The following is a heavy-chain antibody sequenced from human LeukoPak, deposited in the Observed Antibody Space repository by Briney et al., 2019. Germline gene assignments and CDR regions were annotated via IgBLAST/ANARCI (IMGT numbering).Heavy chain of an antibody. J-gene: IGHJ6*03. CDR1: GYTFTGSY. V-gene: IGHV1-2*06. D-gene: IGHD2-8*01. CDR2: INPNSGDT. CDR3: ARSAEHCNNGVCFTDYYMDV. Sequence: ASVKVSCKASGYTFTGSYIHWVRQAPGQGLEWMGRINPNSGDTNYPQKFQSRVTMTTDTSIITAYMELNSLTSDDTAVYFCARSAEHCNNGVCFTDYYMDVWGKGTTVTVSS.